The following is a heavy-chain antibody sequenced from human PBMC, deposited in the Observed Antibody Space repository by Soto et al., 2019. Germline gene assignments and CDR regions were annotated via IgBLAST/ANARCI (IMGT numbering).Heavy chain of an antibody. CDR1: GYTFTSYD. CDR2: MNPNSSNT. V-gene: IGHV1-8*01. J-gene: IGHJ6*02. CDR3: ARGGKRGLYYYGMDV. Sequence: VKVSCTASGYTFTSYDINWVRQATGQGLEWMGWMNPNSSNTGYAQKFQGRVTMTRNTSISTAYMELSSLRSEDTAVYYCARGGKRGLYYYGMDVWVQGTTATVSS. D-gene: IGHD1-1*01.